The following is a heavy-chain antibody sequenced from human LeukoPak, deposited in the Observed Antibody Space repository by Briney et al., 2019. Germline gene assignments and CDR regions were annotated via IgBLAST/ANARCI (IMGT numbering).Heavy chain of an antibody. Sequence: PGGSLRLXCAASGFTFSSYWMSWVRQAPGKELEWVANIKQDGSEKYYVDSVKGRFTISRDNAKNSLYLQMNSLRAEDTAVYYCARGDYGDAQSVDWGQGTLVTVSS. CDR1: GFTFSSYW. D-gene: IGHD4-17*01. CDR3: ARGDYGDAQSVD. CDR2: IKQDGSEK. J-gene: IGHJ4*02. V-gene: IGHV3-7*01.